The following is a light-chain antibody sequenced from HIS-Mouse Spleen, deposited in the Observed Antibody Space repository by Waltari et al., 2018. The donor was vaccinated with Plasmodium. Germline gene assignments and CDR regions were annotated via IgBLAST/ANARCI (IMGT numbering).Light chain of an antibody. CDR3: YSTDSSGNHRV. J-gene: IGLJ3*02. Sequence: SYELPQPPSVSVSPGQTARITCSGDSLPKKYASWYQQKSGQAPVLGIYEDSKRPSGIPERFSGSSSGTMATLTISGAQVEDEADYYCYSTDSSGNHRVFGGGTKLTVL. V-gene: IGLV3-10*01. CDR2: EDS. CDR1: SLPKKY.